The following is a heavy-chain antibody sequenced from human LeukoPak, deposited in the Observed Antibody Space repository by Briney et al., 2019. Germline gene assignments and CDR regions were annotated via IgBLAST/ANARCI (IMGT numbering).Heavy chain of an antibody. CDR1: GFTLSTNA. V-gene: IGHV3-23*01. Sequence: GGSLRLSCLTSGFTLSTNAMSWVRQAPGKGLEWISGISGSGASTYYADSVKGRFTISRDNSKNTLYLQMNSLRAEDTAVYYCARLGGYSGYDLTYWGQGTLVTVSS. CDR2: ISGSGAST. CDR3: ARLGGYSGYDLTY. J-gene: IGHJ4*02. D-gene: IGHD5-12*01.